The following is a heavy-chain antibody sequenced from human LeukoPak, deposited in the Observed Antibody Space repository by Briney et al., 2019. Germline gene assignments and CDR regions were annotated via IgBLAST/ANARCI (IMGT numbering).Heavy chain of an antibody. CDR1: GYTFTSYA. CDR2: INAGNGNT. Sequence: RASVKVSCKASGYTFTSYAMHWVRQAPGQRLEWMGWINAGNGNTKYSQEFQGRVTITRDTSASTAYMELSSLRSEDTAVYYCAREGDSSGFDYWGQGTLVTVSS. V-gene: IGHV1-3*01. J-gene: IGHJ4*02. D-gene: IGHD3-22*01. CDR3: AREGDSSGFDY.